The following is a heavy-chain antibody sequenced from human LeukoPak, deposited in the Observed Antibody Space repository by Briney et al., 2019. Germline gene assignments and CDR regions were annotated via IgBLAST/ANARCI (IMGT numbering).Heavy chain of an antibody. CDR2: IIPILGIA. CDR1: GGTFSSYA. V-gene: IGHV1-69*04. J-gene: IGHJ4*02. CDR3: ARAPQVAVTTFDY. D-gene: IGHD4-4*01. Sequence: ASVKVSCKASGGTFSSYAISWVRQAPGQVLEWMGRIIPILGIANYAQKFQGRVTITADKSTSTAYMELSSLRSEDTAVYYCARAPQVAVTTFDYWGQGTLVTVSS.